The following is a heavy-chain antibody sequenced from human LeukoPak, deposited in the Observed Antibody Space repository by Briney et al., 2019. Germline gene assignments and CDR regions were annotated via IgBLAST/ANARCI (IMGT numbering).Heavy chain of an antibody. CDR1: GYTFTSYY. J-gene: IGHJ4*02. D-gene: IGHD3-10*01. CDR2: INPSGGST. Sequence: ASVKVSCKASGYTFTSYYMHWVRQAPGQGLEWMGIINPSGGSTSYAQKFQGRVTMTRDTSTSTVYMELSSLRSEDTAVYYCARVGQDGSFGRIIDYWGQGTLVTVSS. V-gene: IGHV1-46*01. CDR3: ARVGQDGSFGRIIDY.